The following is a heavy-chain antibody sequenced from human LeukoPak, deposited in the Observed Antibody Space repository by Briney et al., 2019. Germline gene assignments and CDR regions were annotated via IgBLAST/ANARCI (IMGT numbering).Heavy chain of an antibody. D-gene: IGHD3-10*01. CDR1: GYTFTGYY. V-gene: IGHV1-2*02. CDR3: ARDRYASGSYYNPNNCFDP. CDR2: INPNSGGT. Sequence: ASVKVSCKASGYTFTGYYMHWVRQAPGQGLEWMGWINPNSGGTNYAQKFQGRVTMTRDTSISTAYMELSRLRSDDTAVYYCARDRYASGSYYNPNNCFDPWGQGTLVTVSS. J-gene: IGHJ5*02.